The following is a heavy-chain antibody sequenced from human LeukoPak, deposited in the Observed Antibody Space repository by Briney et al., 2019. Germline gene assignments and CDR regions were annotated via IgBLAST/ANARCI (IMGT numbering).Heavy chain of an antibody. CDR2: INPNSGGT. J-gene: IGHJ5*02. CDR1: GYTFTGYY. D-gene: IGHD1-26*01. Sequence: ASVKVSCKASGYTFTGYYMHWVRQAPGQGLEWMGWINPNSGGTNYAQKFQGRVTVTRDTSISTAYMELSRLRSDDTAVYYCARGGQSRYSGSSVPFDPWGQGTLVTVSS. V-gene: IGHV1-2*02. CDR3: ARGGQSRYSGSSVPFDP.